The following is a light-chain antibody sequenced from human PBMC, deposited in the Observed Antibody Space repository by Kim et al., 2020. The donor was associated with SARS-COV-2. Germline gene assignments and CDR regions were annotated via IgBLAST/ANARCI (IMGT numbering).Light chain of an antibody. CDR1: QSISSW. CDR3: QQYNSSPWT. J-gene: IGKJ1*01. V-gene: IGKV1-5*01. Sequence: DIQMTQSPSTLSASVGDTVTITCRASQSISSWLAWYQQKPGKAPKILIYDASSLESGVPSRFSGSESGTEFTLTISSLQPDDFATYYCQQYNSSPWTFGQGTKVDIK. CDR2: DAS.